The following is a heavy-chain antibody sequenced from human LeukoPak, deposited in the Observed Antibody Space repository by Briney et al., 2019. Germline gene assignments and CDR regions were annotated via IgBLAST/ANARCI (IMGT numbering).Heavy chain of an antibody. V-gene: IGHV3-53*01. Sequence: PGGSLRLSCAASGLTVSSNYMTWVRQAPGKGLEWVSVIYSGGSTYYADSVKGRFTISRDNSKNTLYLQMHSLRAEDTAVYYCARGSGPWASFDYWGQGTLVTVSS. J-gene: IGHJ4*02. CDR3: ARGSGPWASFDY. D-gene: IGHD3-10*01. CDR1: GLTVSSNY. CDR2: IYSGGST.